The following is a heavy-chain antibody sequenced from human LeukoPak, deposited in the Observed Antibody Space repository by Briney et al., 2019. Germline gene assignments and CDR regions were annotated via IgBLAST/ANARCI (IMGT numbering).Heavy chain of an antibody. V-gene: IGHV1-46*01. J-gene: IGHJ4*02. CDR1: GYTFTSYY. Sequence: ASVTVSCKASGYTFTSYYMHWVRQAPGQGLEWMGIINPSGGNTSYAQKFQGRVTMTRDTSTSTVYMELSSLRPEDTAVYYCARVGWLRYDYWGQGTLVTVCS. CDR2: INPSGGNT. CDR3: ARVGWLRYDY. D-gene: IGHD5-12*01.